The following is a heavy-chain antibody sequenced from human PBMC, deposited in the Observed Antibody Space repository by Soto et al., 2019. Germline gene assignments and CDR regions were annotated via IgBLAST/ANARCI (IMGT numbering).Heavy chain of an antibody. Sequence: EVQLVESGGGLVKPGGSLRLSCAASGFTFSNSGMNWVRQAPGKWLEWVSLISSSSYIFYADSVKGRFTISRDNAKDALYLQMNSLRAEDTAVYYCARDLGAVTTLGFQNWGQGALVTVSS. J-gene: IGHJ1*01. CDR2: ISSSSYI. D-gene: IGHD4-17*01. CDR3: ARDLGAVTTLGFQN. V-gene: IGHV3-21*01. CDR1: GFTFSNSG.